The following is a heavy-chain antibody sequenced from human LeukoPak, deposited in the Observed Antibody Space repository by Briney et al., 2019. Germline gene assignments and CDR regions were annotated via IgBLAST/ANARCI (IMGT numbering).Heavy chain of an antibody. CDR2: IGSSDTTV. J-gene: IGHJ3*02. CDR3: ARLTVTTKDAFDI. D-gene: IGHD4-17*01. Sequence: GGSLRLSCAAAGFTFSSSEMNWVRQAPGKGLEWVSYIGSSDTTVHYADSVEGRFTISRDNAKNSLYLQMNSLRAEDTAIYYCARLTVTTKDAFDIWGQGTMVIVSS. V-gene: IGHV3-48*03. CDR1: GFTFSSSE.